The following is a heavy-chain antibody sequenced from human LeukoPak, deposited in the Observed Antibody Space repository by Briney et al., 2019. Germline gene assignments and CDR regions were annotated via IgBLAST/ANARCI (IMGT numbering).Heavy chain of an antibody. CDR1: GYTFTGYY. J-gene: IGHJ4*02. Sequence: ASVKVSCKASGYTFTGYYMHWARQAPGQGLEWMGWINPNSGDTNYAQKFQGKVTMTRDTSISTAYMELSRLRADDTAVYYCARDGNFDYWGQGTLVTVSS. CDR3: ARDGNFDY. V-gene: IGHV1-2*02. CDR2: INPNSGDT. D-gene: IGHD1-26*01.